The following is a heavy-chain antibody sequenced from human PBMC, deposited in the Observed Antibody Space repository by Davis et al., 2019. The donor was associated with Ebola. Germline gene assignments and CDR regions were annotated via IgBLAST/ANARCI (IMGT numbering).Heavy chain of an antibody. V-gene: IGHV1-69*04. CDR1: GGTFSSYA. Sequence: SVKVSCKASGGTFSSYAISWVRQAPGQGLEWMGRIIPILGIANCAQKFQGRVTITADKSTSTAYMELSSLRSEDTAVYYCARVGGGQFVGWFDPWGQGTLVTVSS. J-gene: IGHJ5*02. CDR3: ARVGGGQFVGWFDP. D-gene: IGHD3-10*01. CDR2: IIPILGIA.